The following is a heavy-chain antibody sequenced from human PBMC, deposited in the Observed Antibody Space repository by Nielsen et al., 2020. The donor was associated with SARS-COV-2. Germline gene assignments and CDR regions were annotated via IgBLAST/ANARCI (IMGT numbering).Heavy chain of an antibody. CDR1: GFTFRTYA. Sequence: GESLKLSCAASGFTFRTYAMHWVRQAPGKVLEWVAIISFDGTTKYNEDSVKGRFTISRDNSKNTLYLQMKSLRAEDTAVYYCAREWEDYDSSGFDYWGQGTLVTVSS. CDR2: ISFDGTTK. J-gene: IGHJ4*02. CDR3: AREWEDYDSSGFDY. D-gene: IGHD3-22*01. V-gene: IGHV3-30-3*01.